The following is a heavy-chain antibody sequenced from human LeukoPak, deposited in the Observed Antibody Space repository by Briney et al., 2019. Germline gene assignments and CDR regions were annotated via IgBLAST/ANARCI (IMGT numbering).Heavy chain of an antibody. D-gene: IGHD6-13*01. Sequence: SETLSLTCAVSGYSISSGYYWGWIRQPPGKGLEWIASFYRSGGTYYNLSLKSRVSISVDTSKNQYSLKLNSVTAAVTAMYYCARYRSPSAITADYFDYWGRGTLVTVSS. V-gene: IGHV4-38-2*01. CDR2: FYRSGGT. CDR3: ARYRSPSAITADYFDY. J-gene: IGHJ4*02. CDR1: GYSISSGYY.